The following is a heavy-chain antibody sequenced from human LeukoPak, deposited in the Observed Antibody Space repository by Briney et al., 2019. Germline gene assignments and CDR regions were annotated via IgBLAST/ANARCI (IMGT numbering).Heavy chain of an antibody. J-gene: IGHJ4*02. CDR3: AGTGFFPDIADY. D-gene: IGHD5-12*01. CDR1: GFTFSSYS. V-gene: IGHV3-21*01. CDR2: ISSSSSYI. Sequence: PGGSLRLSCAASGFTFSSYSMNWVRQAPGKGLEWASSISSSSSYIYYADSVKGRFTISRDNAKNSLYLQMNSLRAEDTAVYYCAGTGFFPDIADYWGQGTLVTVSS.